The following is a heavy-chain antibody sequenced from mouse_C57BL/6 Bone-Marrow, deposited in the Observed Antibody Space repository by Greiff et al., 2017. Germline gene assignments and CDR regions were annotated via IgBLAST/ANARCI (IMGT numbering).Heavy chain of an antibody. J-gene: IGHJ4*01. CDR2: FHPDNSAT. Sequence: VQLQQSGAELVKPGASVKLSCKASGYTFTNYPIDWVQQSPGQGLEWIGYFHPDNSATNYNEKFKGKATLTVEKSSSTVFMQLSRLTSEDSAVYYCARGSTQFYAMDYWGQGTSVTVSS. CDR3: ARGSTQFYAMDY. V-gene: IGHV1-47*01. D-gene: IGHD3-2*02. CDR1: GYTFTNYP.